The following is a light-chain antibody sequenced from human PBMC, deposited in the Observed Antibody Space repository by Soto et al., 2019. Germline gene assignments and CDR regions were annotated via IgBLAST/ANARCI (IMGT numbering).Light chain of an antibody. CDR1: STDVGGYNY. CDR3: SSYTSDSTPML. CDR2: EVS. V-gene: IGLV2-14*01. Sequence: SALTQPASVSGSPGQSITISCTGTSTDVGGYNYVSWYQHHPDKAPKLVIYEVSNRPTGVSSRFSGSKSGNTPSLTISGLQAEDEADYYCSSYTSDSTPMLFGGGTKLTVL. J-gene: IGLJ2*01.